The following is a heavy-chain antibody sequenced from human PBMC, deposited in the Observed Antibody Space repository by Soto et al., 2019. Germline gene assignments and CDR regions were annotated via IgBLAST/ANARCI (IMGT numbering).Heavy chain of an antibody. CDR1: VFTVSSNY. D-gene: IGHD3-16*01. V-gene: IGHV3-66*04. Sequence: PGGSLRLSCEASVFTVSSNYMSWVRQAPGKGLEWVSVIYSGGSTYYADSVKGRFIISRDNSKNTLYLQMSSLKASDTAMYYCARRAHMSRRGETFSYYYYGMDVWGQGTTVTVSS. CDR2: IYSGGST. J-gene: IGHJ6*02. CDR3: ARRAHMSRRGETFSYYYYGMDV.